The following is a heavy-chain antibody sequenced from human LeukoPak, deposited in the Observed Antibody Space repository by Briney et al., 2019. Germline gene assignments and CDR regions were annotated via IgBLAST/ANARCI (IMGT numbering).Heavy chain of an antibody. Sequence: ASVKVSCKASGYTFTDYAIHWVRQAPGQRLEWMGWINADNGNTKYSQKFQGRVTITRDTSASTAYMVLSSLRSEDTAVYYCARDPLTGCLDYWGQGTLVTVSS. V-gene: IGHV1-3*01. CDR2: INADNGNT. CDR3: ARDPLTGCLDY. D-gene: IGHD3-9*01. CDR1: GYTFTDYA. J-gene: IGHJ4*02.